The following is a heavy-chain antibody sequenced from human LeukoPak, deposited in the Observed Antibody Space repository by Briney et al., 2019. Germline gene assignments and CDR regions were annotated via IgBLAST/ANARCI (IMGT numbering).Heavy chain of an antibody. CDR2: IYYSGST. CDR3: ARGARWSDY. D-gene: IGHD4-23*01. V-gene: IGHV4-39*07. J-gene: IGHJ4*02. CDR1: GGSISSSSYY. Sequence: SETLSLTCTVSGGSISSSSYYWGWIRQPPGKGLEWIGNIYYSGSTNYNPSLKSRVTISVDTSKNQFSLKMTSVTAADTAVYYCARGARWSDYWGQGTLVTVSS.